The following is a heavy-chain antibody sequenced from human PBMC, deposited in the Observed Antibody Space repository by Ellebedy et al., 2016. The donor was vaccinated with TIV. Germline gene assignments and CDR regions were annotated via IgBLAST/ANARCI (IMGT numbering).Heavy chain of an antibody. Sequence: GESLKISXAASGFTFSSYWMSWVRQAPGKGLEWVANIKQAGSEKYYVDSVKGRFTISRDNAKNSLYLQMNSLRAEDTAVYYCASLYYDFWSGYYTTAFDYWGQGTLVTVSS. CDR3: ASLYYDFWSGYYTTAFDY. J-gene: IGHJ4*02. CDR1: GFTFSSYW. V-gene: IGHV3-7*03. D-gene: IGHD3-3*01. CDR2: IKQAGSEK.